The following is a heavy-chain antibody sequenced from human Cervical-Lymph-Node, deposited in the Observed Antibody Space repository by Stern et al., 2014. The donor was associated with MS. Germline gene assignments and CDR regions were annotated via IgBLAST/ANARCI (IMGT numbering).Heavy chain of an antibody. CDR2: VYYSGAT. D-gene: IGHD2-8*02. V-gene: IGHV4-39*01. CDR3: AKHACTGAACPFDL. Sequence: QVQLQESGPGLVKPSETLSLTCAVSGDSISSYTHYWAWIRQPPGKGLEWIGSVYYSGATYYNPSLRVPFTIPVDPSKNHSSLGLNSVTAADTAVYYCAKHACTGAACPFDLWGQGTLVTVSS. CDR1: GDSISSYTHY. J-gene: IGHJ4*02.